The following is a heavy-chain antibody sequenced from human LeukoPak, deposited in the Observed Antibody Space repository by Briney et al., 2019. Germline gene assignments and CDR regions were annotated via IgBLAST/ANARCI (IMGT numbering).Heavy chain of an antibody. J-gene: IGHJ4*02. CDR2: INHSGST. V-gene: IGHV4-34*01. CDR1: GGSFSGYY. Sequence: SETLTLTCAVYGGSFSGYYWSWIRQPPGKGLEWIGEINHSGSTNYNPSLKSRVTISVDTSKNRFSLKLSSVTAADTAVYYCARGRIAAAADDYWGQGTLVTVSS. CDR3: ARGRIAAAADDY. D-gene: IGHD6-13*01.